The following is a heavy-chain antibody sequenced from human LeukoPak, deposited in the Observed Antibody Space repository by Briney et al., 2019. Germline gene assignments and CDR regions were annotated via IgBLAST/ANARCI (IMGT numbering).Heavy chain of an antibody. D-gene: IGHD5-12*01. CDR3: VRHDGRGGATMGALDS. J-gene: IGHJ4*02. CDR2: LFSGRTT. Sequence: SETLSLTCTVSAGSISSTSHHWGWIRQSPGKELEWSGSLFSGRTTYYNPSLDSRVTISVVTSKNQFSLQLNSVTAADTAVYYCVRHDGRGGATMGALDSWGQGSLVTVSS. CDR1: AGSISSTSHH. V-gene: IGHV4-39*01.